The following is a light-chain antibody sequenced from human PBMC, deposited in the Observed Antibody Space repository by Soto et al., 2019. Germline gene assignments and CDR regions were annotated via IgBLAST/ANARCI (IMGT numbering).Light chain of an antibody. CDR3: QQYIDSPRT. J-gene: IGKJ1*01. CDR1: QTVNRNY. CDR2: GVS. Sequence: EIVLTQSPGTLALSLGDGATLSCRASQTVNRNYLAWYHQKPGQPPRLLIYGVSNRATGVPDRFSGGGSGIEFTLTIVNLEPDDFGTYYCQQYIDSPRTFGQGTRVEVK. V-gene: IGKV3-20*01.